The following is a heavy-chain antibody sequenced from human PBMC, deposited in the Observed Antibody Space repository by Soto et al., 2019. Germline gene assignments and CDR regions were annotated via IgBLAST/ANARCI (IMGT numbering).Heavy chain of an antibody. CDR3: ARYSSGSSTDS. D-gene: IGHD6-19*01. Sequence: LEILSLTCTVSGDSVNSRSCYWDWIRQPPGKGLEWIGNIYYSGSTYYNPSLKSRVTISVDTSKNQFSLKLRSVTAADTAVYYCARYSSGSSTDSWGQGTLVTVSS. J-gene: IGHJ4*02. CDR2: IYYSGST. CDR1: GDSVNSRSCY. V-gene: IGHV4-39*01.